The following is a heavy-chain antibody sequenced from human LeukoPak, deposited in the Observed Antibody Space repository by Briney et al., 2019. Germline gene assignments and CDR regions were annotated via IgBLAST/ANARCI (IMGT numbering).Heavy chain of an antibody. CDR2: ISGSGGST. J-gene: IGHJ6*02. CDR3: ATQLGYYYYYGMDV. V-gene: IGHV3-23*01. D-gene: IGHD2-2*01. CDR1: GFTFSSYA. Sequence: GGSLRLSCAASGFTFSSYAMSWVRQAPGKGLGWVSAISGSGGSTYYADSVKGRFTISRDNSKNTLYLQMNSLRAEDTAVYYCATQLGYYYYYGMDVWGQGTTVTVSS.